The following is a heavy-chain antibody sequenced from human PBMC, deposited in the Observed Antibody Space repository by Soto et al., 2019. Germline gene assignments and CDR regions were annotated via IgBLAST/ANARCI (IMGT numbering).Heavy chain of an antibody. CDR1: GGSFSGYY. J-gene: IGHJ4*02. D-gene: IGHD5-18*01. CDR2: INHSGST. Sequence: SETLSLTCAVYGGSFSGYYWSWIRQPPGKGLEWIGEINHSGSTNYNPYLKSRVTISVDTSKNQFSLKLSSVTAADTAVYYCTRGAVVDTAMVTDYWGQGTLVTVSS. V-gene: IGHV4-34*01. CDR3: TRGAVVDTAMVTDY.